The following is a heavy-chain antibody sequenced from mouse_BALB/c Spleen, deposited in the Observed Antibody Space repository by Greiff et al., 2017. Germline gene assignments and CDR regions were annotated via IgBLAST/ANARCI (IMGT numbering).Heavy chain of an antibody. V-gene: IGHV1-34*02. CDR2: INPSYGGT. CDR1: GYTFTSYW. CDR3: ARDCYGTYLASFAY. Sequence: EVQLQQSGAELVKPGASVKMSCKASGYTFTSYWMDWVKQSHGKSLEWIGDINPSYGGTSYNQKFKGKATLTVDKSSSTAYMQLRSLTSEDTAVYSCARDCYGTYLASFAYWGQGTPVTVSA. J-gene: IGHJ3*01. D-gene: IGHD2-1*01.